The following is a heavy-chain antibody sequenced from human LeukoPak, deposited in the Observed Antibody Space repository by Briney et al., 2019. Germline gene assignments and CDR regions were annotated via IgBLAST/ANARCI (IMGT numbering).Heavy chain of an antibody. Sequence: PSETLSLTCTVSGGSISSSSYYWGWIRQPPGKGLEWIGSIYYSGSTYYNPSLKSRVTISVDTSKNQFSLKLSSVTAADTAVYYCASQTYYDSRKFDYWGQGTLVTVSS. CDR1: GGSISSSSYY. CDR3: ASQTYYDSRKFDY. CDR2: IYYSGST. V-gene: IGHV4-39*01. D-gene: IGHD3-22*01. J-gene: IGHJ4*02.